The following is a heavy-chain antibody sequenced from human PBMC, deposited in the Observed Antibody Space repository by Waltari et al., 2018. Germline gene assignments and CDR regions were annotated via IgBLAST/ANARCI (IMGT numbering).Heavy chain of an antibody. J-gene: IGHJ4*02. V-gene: IGHV4-39*07. Sequence: QLQLQESGPGLVKPSETLSLTCTVSGGSISSSSYYWGWIRQPPGKGLEWIGSIYYSGSTYYNPSLKSRVTISVDTSKNQFSLKLSSVTAADTAVYYCARDGYYDSSGLFDYWGQGIVVTVSS. CDR1: GGSISSSSYY. CDR2: IYYSGST. CDR3: ARDGYYDSSGLFDY. D-gene: IGHD3-22*01.